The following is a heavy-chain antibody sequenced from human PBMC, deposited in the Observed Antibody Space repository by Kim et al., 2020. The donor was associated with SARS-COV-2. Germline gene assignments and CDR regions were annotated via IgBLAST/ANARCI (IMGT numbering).Heavy chain of an antibody. Sequence: SETLSLTCAVYGGSFSAYYWSWIRQPPGKGLEWIGEINHSGSTNYKPSLKSRVTISIDTSKNQFFLKLSSVTAADTAVYHCARGKSVAADDVRSNWFDPWGQGTLVTVSS. CDR2: INHSGST. CDR1: GGSFSAYY. CDR3: ARGKSVAADDVRSNWFDP. D-gene: IGHD6-6*01. V-gene: IGHV4-34*01. J-gene: IGHJ5*02.